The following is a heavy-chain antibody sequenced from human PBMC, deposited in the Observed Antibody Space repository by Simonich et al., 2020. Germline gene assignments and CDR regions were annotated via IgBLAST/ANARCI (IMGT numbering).Heavy chain of an antibody. J-gene: IGHJ6*03. CDR3: ARDRAARYYYYYYMDV. CDR2: INPTSGGT. CDR1: GYTFTGYY. V-gene: IGHV1-2*02. Sequence: QVQLVQSGAEVKKPGASVKVSCKASGYTFTGYYMHWVLQAPGKGLGWMGWINPTSGGTNDAQKFQGRVTMTRDTSISTAYMELSRLRSDDTAVYYCARDRAARYYYYYYMDVWGKGTTVTVSS. D-gene: IGHD6-6*01.